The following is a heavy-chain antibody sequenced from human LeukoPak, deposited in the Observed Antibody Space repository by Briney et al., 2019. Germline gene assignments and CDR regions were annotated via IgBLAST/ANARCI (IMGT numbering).Heavy chain of an antibody. CDR2: IYYSGST. D-gene: IGHD4-17*01. J-gene: IGHJ6*02. CDR3: ARDSRDYQGHYYYYGMDV. CDR1: GGSISSGGYY. V-gene: IGHV4-31*03. Sequence: SETLSLTCTVSGGSISSGGYYWSWIRQHPGKGLEWIGYIYYSGSTYYNPSLKSRVTISVDTSKNQFSLKLSSVTVADTAVYYCARDSRDYQGHYYYYGMDVWGQGTTVTVSS.